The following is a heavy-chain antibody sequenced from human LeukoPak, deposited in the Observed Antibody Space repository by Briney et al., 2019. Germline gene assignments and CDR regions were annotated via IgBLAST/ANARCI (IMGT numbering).Heavy chain of an antibody. J-gene: IGHJ4*02. Sequence: GGSLRLSCAASGFTFSSYSMNWVRQAPGKGPEWVANIKPDGSEKHSVDSVKGRFTISRDNAKNSLYLQMNSLRAEDTAVYYCARDSSGLFWGQGTLVTVSS. D-gene: IGHD3-22*01. CDR3: ARDSSGLF. V-gene: IGHV3-7*01. CDR2: IKPDGSEK. CDR1: GFTFSSYS.